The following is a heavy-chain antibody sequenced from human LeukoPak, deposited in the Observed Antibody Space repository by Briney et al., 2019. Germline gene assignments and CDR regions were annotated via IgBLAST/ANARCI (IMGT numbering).Heavy chain of an antibody. J-gene: IGHJ6*04. D-gene: IGHD4-17*01. Sequence: GGSLRLSCAASGFTFSSYGMHWVRQAPGKGLEWVAVIWYDGSNKYYADSVKGRFTISRDNSKNTLYLQMNSLRAEDTAVYYRARVTGDYAIMDVWGKGTTVTVSS. CDR1: GFTFSSYG. CDR2: IWYDGSNK. CDR3: ARVTGDYAIMDV. V-gene: IGHV3-33*01.